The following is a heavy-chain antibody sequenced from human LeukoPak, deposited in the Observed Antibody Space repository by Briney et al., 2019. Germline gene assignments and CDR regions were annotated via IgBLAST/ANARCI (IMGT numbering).Heavy chain of an antibody. CDR1: GGSISSYY. V-gene: IGHV4-59*12. Sequence: SETLSLTRTVSGGSISSYYWSWIRQPPGKGLEWIGYIYYSGSTNYNPSLKSRVTISVDTSKNQFSLKLTSVTAADTAVYYCAARRMGSGYDLWGQGTLVTVSS. J-gene: IGHJ5*02. CDR3: AARRMGSGYDL. CDR2: IYYSGST. D-gene: IGHD5-12*01.